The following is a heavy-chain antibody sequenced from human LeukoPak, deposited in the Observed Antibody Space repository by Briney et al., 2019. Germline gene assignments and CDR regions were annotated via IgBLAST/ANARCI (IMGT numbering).Heavy chain of an antibody. CDR2: IYYSGST. J-gene: IGHJ6*02. CDR1: GGSISSYY. V-gene: IGHV4-59*01. CDR3: ARGDWFGGLLTFSGMHV. Sequence: SETLSLTCTVSGGSISSYYWSWIRQPPGKGLEWIGYIYYSGSTNYNPSLKSRVTISVDTSKNQFSLKLSSVTAADTAVYYCARGDWFGGLLTFSGMHVWAQRTTVTVSS. D-gene: IGHD3-10*01.